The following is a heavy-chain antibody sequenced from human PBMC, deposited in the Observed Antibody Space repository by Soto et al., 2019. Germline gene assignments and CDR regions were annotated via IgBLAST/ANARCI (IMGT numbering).Heavy chain of an antibody. CDR3: ARRYCSGGSCYSWFDP. Sequence: GESLKISCKGSGYSFPTYWISWVRQMPGKGLEWMGRIDPSDSYTNYSPSFQGHVTISADKSISTAYLQWSSLKASDTAMYYCARRYCSGGSCYSWFDPWGQGTLVTVS. J-gene: IGHJ5*02. CDR1: GYSFPTYW. CDR2: IDPSDSYT. D-gene: IGHD2-15*01. V-gene: IGHV5-10-1*01.